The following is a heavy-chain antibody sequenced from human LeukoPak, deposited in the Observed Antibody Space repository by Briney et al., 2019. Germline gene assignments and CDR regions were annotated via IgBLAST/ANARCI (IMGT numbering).Heavy chain of an antibody. CDR1: GFTFSSYS. V-gene: IGHV3-21*01. J-gene: IGHJ3*02. CDR2: ISSSSSYI. Sequence: GGSLRLSCAASGFTFSSYSMNWVRQAPGKGLEWVSSISSSSSYIYYADSVKGRFTISRDNAKNSLYLQMNSLRAEDTAVYYCARSHEISSSGTDDAFDIWGQGTMVTVSS. D-gene: IGHD6-6*01. CDR3: ARSHEISSSGTDDAFDI.